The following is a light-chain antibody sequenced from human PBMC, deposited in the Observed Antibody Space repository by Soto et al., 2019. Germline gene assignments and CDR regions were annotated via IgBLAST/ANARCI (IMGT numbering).Light chain of an antibody. CDR2: ENN. CDR1: SSNIGNNY. Sequence: QSVLTQPPSVSAAPGQKVTISCSGSSSNIGNNYVSWYQQLPGTAPKLLIYENNKRPSGIPDRFSGSKSGTSATLGITGLPTGDEADYYCRTWDSSLSAGGVFGGGTKVTVL. CDR3: RTWDSSLSAGGV. V-gene: IGLV1-51*02. J-gene: IGLJ2*01.